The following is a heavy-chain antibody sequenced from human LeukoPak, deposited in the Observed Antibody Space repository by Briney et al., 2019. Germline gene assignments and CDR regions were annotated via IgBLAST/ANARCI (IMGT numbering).Heavy chain of an antibody. Sequence: GGSLRLSCAASGFTFSSYSMNWVRQSPGKGLEWVSYISSSSSTIYYADSVKGRFTISRDNAKNSLYLQMNSLRAEDTAVYYCARVGVDYGDYVAYWGQGTLVTVSS. CDR3: ARVGVDYGDYVAY. V-gene: IGHV3-48*01. CDR2: ISSSSSTI. D-gene: IGHD4-17*01. J-gene: IGHJ4*02. CDR1: GFTFSSYS.